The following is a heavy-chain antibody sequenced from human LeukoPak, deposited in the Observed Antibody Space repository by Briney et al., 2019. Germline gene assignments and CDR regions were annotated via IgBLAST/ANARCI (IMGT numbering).Heavy chain of an antibody. D-gene: IGHD3-10*01. V-gene: IGHV1-58*02. Sequence: SVKVSCKASGFTFTSSAMQWVRQARGQRLEWIGWIVVGSGNTNYAQKFQERVTITRDMSTSTAYMELSSLRSEDTAVYYCAAYSPSGGYLTDAFDIWGQGTMVTVSS. J-gene: IGHJ3*02. CDR1: GFTFTSSA. CDR3: AAYSPSGGYLTDAFDI. CDR2: IVVGSGNT.